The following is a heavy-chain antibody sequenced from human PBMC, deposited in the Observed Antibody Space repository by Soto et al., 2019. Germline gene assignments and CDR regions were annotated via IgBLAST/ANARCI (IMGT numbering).Heavy chain of an antibody. CDR1: GFTFSSYG. D-gene: IGHD3-9*01. CDR2: IWYDGSNK. V-gene: IGHV3-33*01. CDR3: ARDLFNDILTGYSYNWFDP. J-gene: IGHJ5*02. Sequence: GGSLRLSCAASGFTFSSYGMHWVRQAPGKGLEWVAVIWYDGSNKYYADSVKGRFTISRDNSKNTLYLQMNSLRAEDTAVYYCARDLFNDILTGYSYNWFDPWGQGTLVTVSS.